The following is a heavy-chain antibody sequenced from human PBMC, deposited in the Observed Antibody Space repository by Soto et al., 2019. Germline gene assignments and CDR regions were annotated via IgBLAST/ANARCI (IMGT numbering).Heavy chain of an antibody. CDR1: GFTFSSYG. D-gene: IGHD3-9*01. Sequence: GGSLRLSCAASGFTFSSYGMHWVRQAPGKGLEWVAVIWYDGSNKYYADSVKGRFTISRDNSKNTLYLQMNSLRAEDTAVYYCARDEYYDILTGYYTCAFYILGKGTIVTVS. CDR2: IWYDGSNK. V-gene: IGHV3-33*01. CDR3: ARDEYYDILTGYYTCAFYI. J-gene: IGHJ3*02.